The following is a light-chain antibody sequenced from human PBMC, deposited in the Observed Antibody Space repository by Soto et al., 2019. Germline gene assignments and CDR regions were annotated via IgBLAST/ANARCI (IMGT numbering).Light chain of an antibody. CDR3: SSYAGSDNFVL. J-gene: IGLJ2*01. CDR1: SSDVGGYNY. CDR2: EVT. Sequence: HSALTQPPSASGSPGQSVTISCTGSSSDVGGYNYVSWYQQHPGKAPKLIIYEVTKRPSGVPDRFSGSKSDNTASLTVSGLQAADEADYYCSSYAGSDNFVLFGGGTKVTVL. V-gene: IGLV2-8*01.